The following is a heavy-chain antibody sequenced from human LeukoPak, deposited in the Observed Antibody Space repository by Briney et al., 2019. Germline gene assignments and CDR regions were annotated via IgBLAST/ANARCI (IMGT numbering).Heavy chain of an antibody. J-gene: IGHJ4*02. CDR3: ARDLSDTRGGYFDY. D-gene: IGHD3-16*01. Sequence: SETLSLTCAVYGGSFSDYYWSWIRQPPGRGLEWIGYMYYIGSTNYNPSLKSRVTISVDTSKNQFSLKLSSVTAADTAVYFCARDLSDTRGGYFDYWGQGTLVTVSS. V-gene: IGHV4-59*01. CDR1: GGSFSDYY. CDR2: MYYIGST.